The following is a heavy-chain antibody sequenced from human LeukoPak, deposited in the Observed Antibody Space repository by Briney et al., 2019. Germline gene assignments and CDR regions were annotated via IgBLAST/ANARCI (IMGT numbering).Heavy chain of an antibody. CDR3: AKAWVY. CDR1: GFTFDDYA. J-gene: IGHJ4*02. Sequence: GRSLRLSCAASGFTFDDYAMPWVRQAPGKGLEWVSGISWNSGSIGYADSVKGRFTISRDNAKNSLYLQMNSLRAEDTALYYCAKAWVYWGQGTLVTVSS. CDR2: ISWNSGSI. V-gene: IGHV3-9*01.